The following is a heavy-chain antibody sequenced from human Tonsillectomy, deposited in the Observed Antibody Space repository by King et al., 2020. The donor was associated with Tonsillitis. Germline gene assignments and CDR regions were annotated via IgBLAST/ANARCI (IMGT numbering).Heavy chain of an antibody. J-gene: IGHJ3*02. D-gene: IGHD3-22*01. CDR1: GGSISSYY. CDR3: AREYYDSSGYYEPDAFDI. CDR2: IYYSGST. V-gene: IGHV4-59*01. Sequence: QLQESGPGLVKPSETLSLTCTVSGGSISSYYWSWIRQPPGKGLEWMGYIYYSGSTNYNPSLKSRVTISVDTSKNQFSLKLSSVTAADTAVYYCAREYYDSSGYYEPDAFDIWGQGTMVTVSS.